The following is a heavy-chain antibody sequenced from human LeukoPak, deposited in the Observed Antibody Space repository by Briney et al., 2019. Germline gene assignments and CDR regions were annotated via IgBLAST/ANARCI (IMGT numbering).Heavy chain of an antibody. J-gene: IGHJ4*02. CDR1: GFTFSSYW. Sequence: GGSLRLSCAASGFTFSSYWMHWVRQAPGKGLVWVSRINSDGSDTSYADSVKGRFTISRDNVKNTLFLQMNSLRAEDTAVYYCARGYGSGSLRPFDYWGQGTLVTVSS. CDR2: INSDGSDT. D-gene: IGHD3-10*01. CDR3: ARGYGSGSLRPFDY. V-gene: IGHV3-74*01.